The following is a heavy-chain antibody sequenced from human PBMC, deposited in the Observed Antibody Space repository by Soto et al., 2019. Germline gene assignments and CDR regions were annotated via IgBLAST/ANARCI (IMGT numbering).Heavy chain of an antibody. D-gene: IGHD1-26*01. Sequence: QITLRESGPPRVRPTQPLTLTCSFSGFSLSSSGVGVGWIRQPPGRAPEWLVIIYWDDDKRYSPSLKTRLTITTYPSNNPLLLTITHMAPAYTVTYYCPHTALYSASYWDRGYFDPCCQATPVTVSS. CDR3: PHTALYSASYWDRGYFDP. CDR2: IYWDDDK. CDR1: GFSLSSSGVG. J-gene: IGHJ4*03. V-gene: IGHV2-5*02.